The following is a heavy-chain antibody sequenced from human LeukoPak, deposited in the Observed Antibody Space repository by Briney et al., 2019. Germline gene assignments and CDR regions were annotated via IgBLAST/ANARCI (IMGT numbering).Heavy chain of an antibody. D-gene: IGHD3-16*01. CDR2: ISSNGGST. J-gene: IGHJ4*02. CDR1: GFTFSSYA. V-gene: IGHV3-64*01. Sequence: GGSLRLSCAASGFTFSSYAMHWVRQAAGKGLEYVSAISSNGGSTYYANSVKGRFTISRDNSKNTLYLQMGSLRAEDMAVYYCARGGVYDYVWGSFGYWGQGTLVTVSS. CDR3: ARGGVYDYVWGSFGY.